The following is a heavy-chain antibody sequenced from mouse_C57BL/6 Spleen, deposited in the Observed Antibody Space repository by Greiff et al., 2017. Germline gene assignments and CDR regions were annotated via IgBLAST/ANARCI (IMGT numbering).Heavy chain of an antibody. CDR2: INPGSGGT. CDR3: GRGGLPDYYAMGC. J-gene: IGHJ4*01. V-gene: IGHV1-54*01. CDR1: GYAFTNYL. D-gene: IGHD2-4*01. Sequence: QVQLQQSGAELVRPGTSVKVSCKASGYAFTNYLIEWVKQRPGQGLEWIGVINPGSGGTNYNEKFKGKATLTADKSSSTAYMQLSSLTSEDSAVYFCGRGGLPDYYAMGCWGQGASVTVAS.